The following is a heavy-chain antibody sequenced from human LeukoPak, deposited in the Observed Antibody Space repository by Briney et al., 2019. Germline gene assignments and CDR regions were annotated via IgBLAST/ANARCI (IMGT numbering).Heavy chain of an antibody. CDR3: ARDVETITLSGVVKSHYYYAMDV. V-gene: IGHV3-33*08. D-gene: IGHD3-3*01. CDR2: IWSDGSKQ. Sequence: GGSLRLSCAASGFTFSSYAMHWVRQAPGKGLEWVALIWSDGSKQYYGDSVKGRFTISRDNSKNTLSLQMSGLRAEDTAVYFCARDVETITLSGVVKSHYYYAMDVWGQGTTVTVSS. CDR1: GFTFSSYA. J-gene: IGHJ6*02.